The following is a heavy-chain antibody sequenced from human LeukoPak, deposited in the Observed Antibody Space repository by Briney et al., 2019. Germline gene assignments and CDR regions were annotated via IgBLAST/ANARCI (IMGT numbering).Heavy chain of an antibody. J-gene: IGHJ4*02. Sequence: ASVKVSFKASGYPFTSYYMHWVRPAPGQGLEGMGIINPSGGSTSYAQKFQGRVIMTRDTSTSTVYMELSSLRSEDTAVYYCASELSRGDEGFDYWGQGTLVTVSS. CDR1: GYPFTSYY. D-gene: IGHD3-10*01. V-gene: IGHV1-46*01. CDR2: INPSGGST. CDR3: ASELSRGDEGFDY.